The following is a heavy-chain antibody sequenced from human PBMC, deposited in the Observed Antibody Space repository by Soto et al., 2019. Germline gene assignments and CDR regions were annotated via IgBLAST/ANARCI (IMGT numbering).Heavy chain of an antibody. V-gene: IGHV2-5*02. J-gene: IGHJ4*02. CDR2: IYWDDDK. D-gene: IGHD6-13*01. CDR1: GFSFNTSGVG. Sequence: GSGATLVNPTQTLTLTCTFSGFSFNTSGVGVGWIRQPPGKALEWLALIYWDDDKRYSPSLKSRLTITKDTSKNQVVLTMTNMDPVDTATFYCVHLKAAAGLPTFDYWGQGTLVTVSS. CDR3: VHLKAAAGLPTFDY.